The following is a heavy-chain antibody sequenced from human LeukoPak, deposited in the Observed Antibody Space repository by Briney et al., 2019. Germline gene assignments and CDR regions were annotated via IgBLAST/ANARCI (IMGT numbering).Heavy chain of an antibody. CDR3: ARRPGN. CDR1: GFAVGSN. V-gene: IGHV3-53*01. D-gene: IGHD1-14*01. CDR2: IYSGGAI. Sequence: GSLRLSCVASGFAVGSNMSWVRQAPGKGLEWVSLIYSGGAIRYADSVKGRFTISRDSSKNTLFLQMNDLTVEDTARYYCARRPGNWGQGILVTVSS. J-gene: IGHJ4*02.